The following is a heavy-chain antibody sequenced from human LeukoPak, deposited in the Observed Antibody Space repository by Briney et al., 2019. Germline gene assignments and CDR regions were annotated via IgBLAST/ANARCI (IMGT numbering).Heavy chain of an antibody. J-gene: IGHJ6*02. CDR2: ISYDGSNK. CDR1: GFTFSSYA. D-gene: IGHD3-10*01. V-gene: IGHV3-30*04. Sequence: PGGSMRLSCAASGFTFSSYAMHWVRQAPGKGLEWVAVISYDGSNKYYADSVKGRFTISRDTSKNTLYLQMNSLRAEYTAVYYCARALDYGSGSYYRRAYGMDVWGQGTTVTVSS. CDR3: ARALDYGSGSYYRRAYGMDV.